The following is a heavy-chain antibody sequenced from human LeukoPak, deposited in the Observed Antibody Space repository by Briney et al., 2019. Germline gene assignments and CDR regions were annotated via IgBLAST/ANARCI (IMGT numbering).Heavy chain of an antibody. Sequence: SVKVSCKASGYTFSSYGISWVRQAPGQGLEWMGWISAYNGNTNYAQELQGRVTMTTDTSTSTAYMELRSLRSDDTAVYYCARGQLLWFGERAGYFDYWGQGTLVTVSS. J-gene: IGHJ4*02. CDR2: ISAYNGNT. CDR3: ARGQLLWFGERAGYFDY. D-gene: IGHD3-10*01. V-gene: IGHV1-18*01. CDR1: GYTFSSYG.